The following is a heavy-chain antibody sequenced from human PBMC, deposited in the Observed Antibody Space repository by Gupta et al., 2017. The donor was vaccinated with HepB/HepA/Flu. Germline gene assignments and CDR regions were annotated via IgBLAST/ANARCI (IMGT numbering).Heavy chain of an antibody. J-gene: IGHJ4*02. CDR2: MNPNSGNT. Sequence: QVQLVQSGAEVKKPGASVKVSCKASGYTFTSYDINWVRQAIGQGLEWMGWMNPNSGNTGYAQKFQGRVTMTRNTAISTAYRERRSLRSEDTAVYYCARGRKDRIFYGSGSYRFDYWGQGTLVTVSS. D-gene: IGHD3-10*01. V-gene: IGHV1-8*01. CDR3: ARGRKDRIFYGSGSYRFDY. CDR1: GYTFTSYD.